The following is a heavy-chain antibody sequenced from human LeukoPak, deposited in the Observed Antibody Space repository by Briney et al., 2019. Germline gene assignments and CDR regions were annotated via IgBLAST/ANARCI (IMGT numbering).Heavy chain of an antibody. CDR1: GFPFSGYG. Sequence: GGSLRLSCAASGFPFSGYGMHWVRQAPGKGLEWVAVISYDGSNKYYADSVKGRFTISRDNSKNTLYLQMNSLRAEDTAVYYCAREVSPYCGGDCYSPPPIDYWGQGTLVTVSS. CDR3: AREVSPYCGGDCYSPPPIDY. D-gene: IGHD2-21*02. CDR2: ISYDGSNK. V-gene: IGHV3-30*19. J-gene: IGHJ4*02.